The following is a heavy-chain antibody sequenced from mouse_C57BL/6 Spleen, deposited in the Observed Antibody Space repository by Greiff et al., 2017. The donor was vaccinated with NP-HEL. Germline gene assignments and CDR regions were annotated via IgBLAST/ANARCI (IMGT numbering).Heavy chain of an antibody. CDR2: IDPEDGET. Sequence: VQLQQSGAELVKPGASVKLSCTASGFNIKDYYMHWVKQRTEQGLEWIGRIDPEDGETKDAPKFQGKATITADTSSNTAYLQLSSLTSEDTAVYYCAREGGYYGAWFAYWGQGTLVTVSA. CDR3: AREGGYYGAWFAY. D-gene: IGHD1-2*01. CDR1: GFNIKDYY. V-gene: IGHV14-2*01. J-gene: IGHJ3*01.